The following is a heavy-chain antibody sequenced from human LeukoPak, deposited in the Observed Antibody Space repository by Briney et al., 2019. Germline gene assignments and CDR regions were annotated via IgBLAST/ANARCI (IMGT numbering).Heavy chain of an antibody. CDR3: AKDLSIAARPVFDY. Sequence: GGSLRLSCAASGTTFSSYGMSWVRQAPGKGLEWVSSISSTGGTTYYADSVKGRFTISRDSSQNTLYLQMNSLRAEDSAVYYCAKDLSIAARPVFDYWGQGTLVTVSS. J-gene: IGHJ4*02. CDR1: GTTFSSYG. V-gene: IGHV3-23*01. D-gene: IGHD6-6*01. CDR2: ISSTGGTT.